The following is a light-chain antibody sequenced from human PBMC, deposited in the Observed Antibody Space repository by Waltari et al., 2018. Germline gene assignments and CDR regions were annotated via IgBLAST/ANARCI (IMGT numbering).Light chain of an antibody. CDR2: LAS. CDR3: QHYYSLPWT. J-gene: IGKJ1*01. CDR1: QDIRTS. V-gene: IGKV1-NL1*01. Sequence: DIQMTQSPSSLSASVGDRVTITCRASQDIRTSLAWYQQKPWKAPKLLLYLASRLESGVPSKFSGSGSGTDYTRTIYSLQPEDSATYYCQHYYSLPWTFGQGTKVEIK.